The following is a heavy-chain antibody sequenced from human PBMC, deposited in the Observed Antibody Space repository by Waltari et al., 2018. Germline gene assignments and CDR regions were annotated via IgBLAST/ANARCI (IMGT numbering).Heavy chain of an antibody. CDR2: IFPRGTET. Sequence: EVQLVQSGAEVKKPGESLKISCKGSGYSFTSYWIGWVRQMPGTGLAWVGRIFPRGTETRYSRSSTGQVTSSDDESSSTAYLQWSSLKASDTAMYYCARSYGSGTYGFFDDWGQGTLVTVSS. CDR1: GYSFTSYW. V-gene: IGHV5-51*03. CDR3: ARSYGSGTYGFFDD. J-gene: IGHJ4*02. D-gene: IGHD3-10*01.